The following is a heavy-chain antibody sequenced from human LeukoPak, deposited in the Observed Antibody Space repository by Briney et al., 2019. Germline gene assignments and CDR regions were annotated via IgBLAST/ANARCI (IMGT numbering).Heavy chain of an antibody. D-gene: IGHD3-10*01. Sequence: PSETLSLTCTGSGGSISSGGYYWSWIRQHPGKGLEWIGYIYYSGSTYYNPSLKSRVTISVDTSKNQFSLKLSSVTAADTAVYYCARAVRGELSFDPWGQGTLVTVSS. V-gene: IGHV4-31*03. J-gene: IGHJ5*02. CDR2: IYYSGST. CDR1: GGSISSGGYY. CDR3: ARAVRGELSFDP.